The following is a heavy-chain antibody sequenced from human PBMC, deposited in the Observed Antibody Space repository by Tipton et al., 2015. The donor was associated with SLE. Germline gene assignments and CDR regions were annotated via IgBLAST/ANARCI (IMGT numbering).Heavy chain of an antibody. CDR2: INHDGST. CDR3: ARGGYSSGWYGDYFVY. D-gene: IGHD6-19*01. J-gene: IGHJ4*02. CDR1: GGSFSGYY. V-gene: IGHV4-34*01. Sequence: GLVKPSETLSLTCVVYGGSFSGYYRSWIRQPPGKVLEWIGEINHDGSTNYSPSLKSRVTLSLDTSKTQFSLKLRSVTAADTAIYYCARGGYSSGWYGDYFVYCGQGTLVTVSS.